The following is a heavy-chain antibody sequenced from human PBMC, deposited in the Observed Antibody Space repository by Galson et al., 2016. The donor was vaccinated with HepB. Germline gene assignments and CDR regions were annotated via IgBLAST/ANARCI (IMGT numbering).Heavy chain of an antibody. Sequence: SLRLSCAGSGFTFSGDWMHWVRQAPGKGLVWVSRIKSDGSSTSYADSVKGRFTISRDNSKNTLYLQMNSLRAEDTAVYYCARDYEGGTYSGHYFRSWGQGTLVTVSS. V-gene: IGHV3-74*01. D-gene: IGHD1-26*01. J-gene: IGHJ4*02. CDR3: ARDYEGGTYSGHYFRS. CDR1: GFTFSGDW. CDR2: IKSDGSST.